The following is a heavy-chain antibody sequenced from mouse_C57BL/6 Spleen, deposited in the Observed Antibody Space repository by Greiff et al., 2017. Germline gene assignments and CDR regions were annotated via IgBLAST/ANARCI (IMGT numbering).Heavy chain of an antibody. CDR1: GFTFSSYA. CDR3: ARDDGYYDY. J-gene: IGHJ2*01. D-gene: IGHD2-3*01. V-gene: IGHV5-4*01. CDR2: ISDGGSYT. Sequence: EVKLVESGGGLVKPGGSLKLSCAASGFTFSSYAMSWVRQTPEKRLEWVATISDGGSYTYYPDNVKGRFTISRDNAKNNLYLQMGHLKSEDTAMYYCARDDGYYDYWGQGTTLTVSS.